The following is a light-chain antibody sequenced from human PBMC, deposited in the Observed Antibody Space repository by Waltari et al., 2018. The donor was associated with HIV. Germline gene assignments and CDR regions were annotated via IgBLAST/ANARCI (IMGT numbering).Light chain of an antibody. V-gene: IGLV2-8*01. CDR1: SSDVGGYNY. J-gene: IGLJ2*01. CDR2: EVT. Sequence: QSALTQPPSASGSPGQSVTISCTGTSSDVGGYNYVSWYQQHPGNAPKLIIYEVTELPSGVPDRFSGSKSGNTASLTVSGLQAEDEADYDCSSYAGSNKLVFGGGTKLTVV. CDR3: SSYAGSNKLV.